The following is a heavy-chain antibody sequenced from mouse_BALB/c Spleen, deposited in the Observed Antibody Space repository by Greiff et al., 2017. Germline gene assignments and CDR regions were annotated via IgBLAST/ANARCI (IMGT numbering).Heavy chain of an antibody. J-gene: IGHJ2*01. Sequence: EVQLQESGPSLVKPSQTLSLTCSVTGDSITSCYWNWIRKFPGNKLEYMGYISYSGSTYYNPSLKSRISITRDTSKNQYYLQLNSVTTEDTATYYCARYYYGSSHFDYWGQGTTLTVSS. CDR3: ARYYYGSSHFDY. V-gene: IGHV3-8*02. CDR2: ISYSGST. CDR1: GDSITSCY. D-gene: IGHD1-1*01.